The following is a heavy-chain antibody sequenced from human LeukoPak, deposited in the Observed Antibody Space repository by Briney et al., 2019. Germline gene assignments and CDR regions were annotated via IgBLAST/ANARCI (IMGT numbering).Heavy chain of an antibody. CDR2: IYTSGST. V-gene: IGHV4-4*07. CDR1: GGSISSYY. CDR3: AREHVLLWFGESCNWFDP. Sequence: PSETLSLTCTVSGGSISSYYWSWIRQPAGKGLEWIGRIYTSGSTNYHPSLKSRVTMSVDTSKNQFSLKLSSVTAADTAVYYCAREHVLLWFGESCNWFDPWGQGTLVTVSS. J-gene: IGHJ5*02. D-gene: IGHD3-10*01.